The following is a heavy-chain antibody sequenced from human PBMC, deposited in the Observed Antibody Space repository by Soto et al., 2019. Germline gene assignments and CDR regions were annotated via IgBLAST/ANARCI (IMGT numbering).Heavy chain of an antibody. CDR3: ANVVVPAAQRVYYGMDV. D-gene: IGHD2-2*01. J-gene: IGHJ6*02. V-gene: IGHV1-69*13. Sequence: SVKVSCKTSGGTFSSYAISWVRQAPGQGLEWMGGIIPIFGTANYAQKFQGRVTITADESTSTAYMELSSLRSEDTAVYYCANVVVPAAQRVYYGMDVWGQGTTVTVSS. CDR2: IIPIFGTA. CDR1: GGTFSSYA.